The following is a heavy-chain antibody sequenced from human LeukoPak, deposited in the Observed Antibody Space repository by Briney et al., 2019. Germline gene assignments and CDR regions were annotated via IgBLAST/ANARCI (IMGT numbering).Heavy chain of an antibody. CDR3: ARAREDLWFGESRTYYFDY. D-gene: IGHD3-10*01. CDR2: IIPIFGTA. J-gene: IGHJ4*02. CDR1: GGTFSSYA. Sequence: SVKVSCKASGGTFSSYAISWVRQAPGQGLEWMGGIIPIFGTANYAQKFQGRVTITADKSTSTAYMELSSLRSEDTAVHYCARAREDLWFGESRTYYFDYWGQGTLVTVSS. V-gene: IGHV1-69*06.